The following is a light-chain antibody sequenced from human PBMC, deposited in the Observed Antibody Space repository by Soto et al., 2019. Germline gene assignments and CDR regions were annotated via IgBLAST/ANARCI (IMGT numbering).Light chain of an antibody. V-gene: IGLV2-14*03. Sequence: QSALTQPASVSGSPGQSITISCTGTSSDVGGYNYVSWYQQHPGKGPKLMIYVVSNRPSGVSNRFSGSKSGNTATLTISGLQAEDEADYYCSSYTSTTTRVFGTGTKGTVL. CDR3: SSYTSTTTRV. CDR2: VVS. J-gene: IGLJ1*01. CDR1: SSDVGGYNY.